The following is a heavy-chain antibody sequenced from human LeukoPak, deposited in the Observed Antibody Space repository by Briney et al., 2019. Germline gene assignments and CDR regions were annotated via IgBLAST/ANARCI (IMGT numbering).Heavy chain of an antibody. D-gene: IGHD5-12*01. CDR1: GYIFTVYY. Sequence: ASVNVSCKASGYIFTVYYMHWVRQAPGQGLEWMGRINPNSGGTIYAQKFQGRIIMTRDTSIRTAYMELSRLRSDDTAVYYCARSGYDRNYYYYGMDVWGQGTTVTVSS. CDR2: INPNSGGT. J-gene: IGHJ6*02. CDR3: ARSGYDRNYYYYGMDV. V-gene: IGHV1-2*06.